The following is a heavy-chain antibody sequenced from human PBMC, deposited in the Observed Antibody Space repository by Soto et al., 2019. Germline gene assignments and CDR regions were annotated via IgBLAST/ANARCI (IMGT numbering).Heavy chain of an antibody. J-gene: IGHJ4*02. CDR2: ISPKSGGP. CDR1: GYTFTGYY. V-gene: IGHV1-2*02. CDR3: ARPPGYVSDWYYFDL. Sequence: ASVKVSCKASGYTFTGYYMHWVRQAPGQGFEWMGRISPKSGGPNYAQKFQGRVTMTWDTSLNTAYMELSSLMFEDTAVYYCARPPGYVSDWYYFDLWGQGTLVTVSS. D-gene: IGHD3-9*01.